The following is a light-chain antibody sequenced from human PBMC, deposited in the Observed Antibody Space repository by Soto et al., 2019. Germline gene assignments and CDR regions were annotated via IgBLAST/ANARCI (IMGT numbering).Light chain of an antibody. J-gene: IGKJ2*01. CDR1: QSLVYSDGTTW. CDR3: MLYIDFPHT. Sequence: DVVLTQSPLSLPVTLGQTVSISCRSSQSLVYSDGTTWLQWFHQSPGQSPRPLIYKAFNRDSGVPHRLSGSGSGTVFPLKISRVEADDVVVYYCMLYIDFPHTVGQGPELQIK. CDR2: KAF. V-gene: IGKV2-30*01.